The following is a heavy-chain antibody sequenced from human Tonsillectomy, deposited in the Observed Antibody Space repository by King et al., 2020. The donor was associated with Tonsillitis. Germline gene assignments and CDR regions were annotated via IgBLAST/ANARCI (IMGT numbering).Heavy chain of an antibody. V-gene: IGHV3-7*03. CDR3: ARXXXXXXGSXXYDAXXI. CDR2: IGRDGSEK. D-gene: IGHD2-15*01. Sequence: VQLVESGGGLVQPGGSLSLSCAASGFTFSNYWMTXVRQAPGRGLEWVANIGRDGSEKHYLDSVKGRFTISRDNAKNSLYLQMNSLRADDTAVCFCARXXXXXXGSXXYDAXXIWXXXTXVTV. CDR1: GFTFSNYW. J-gene: IGHJ3*02.